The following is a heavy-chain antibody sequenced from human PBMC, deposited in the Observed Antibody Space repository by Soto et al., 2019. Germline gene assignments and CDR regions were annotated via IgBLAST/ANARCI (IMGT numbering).Heavy chain of an antibody. CDR2: IYHSGST. V-gene: IGHV4-30-2*01. CDR3: ARAPSP. Sequence: QLQLQESGSGLVKPSQTLSLTCAVSGGSISSGGYSWSWIRQPPGKGLEWIGYIYHSGSTYYNPSLKGRVTISLDRSTHSFSVKLSSVTAADTAVYYCARAPSPLGQGTLVTVSS. J-gene: IGHJ5*02. CDR1: GGSISSGGYS.